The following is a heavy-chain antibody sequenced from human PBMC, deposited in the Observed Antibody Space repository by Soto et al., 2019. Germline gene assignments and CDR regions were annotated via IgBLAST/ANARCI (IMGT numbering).Heavy chain of an antibody. CDR2: ISKSGTYT. CDR1: GFIFSDYY. Sequence: QVQLVESGGGLVKPGGSLRLSCAASGFIFSDYYMSWIRQAPGRGLEWISYISKSGTYTNYADSVKGRFTISRDSAKNSLYLQMNSLRAEDTALYYCARGARGSGSYAAFVYFDNWGQGTLVTVSS. J-gene: IGHJ4*02. CDR3: ARGARGSGSYAAFVYFDN. V-gene: IGHV3-11*05. D-gene: IGHD3-10*01.